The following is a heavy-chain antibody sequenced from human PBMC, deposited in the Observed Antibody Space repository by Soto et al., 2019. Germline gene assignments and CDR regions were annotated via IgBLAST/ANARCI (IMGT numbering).Heavy chain of an antibody. Sequence: PGGSLRLSCAASGFTFSSYGMHWVRQAPGKGLEWVAVIWYDGSNKYYADSVKGRFTISRDNSKNTLYLQMNSLRAEDTAVYYCAMGYYDSSGYSSSFDYWGQGTLVTVSS. CDR1: GFTFSSYG. CDR3: AMGYYDSSGYSSSFDY. V-gene: IGHV3-33*01. D-gene: IGHD3-22*01. J-gene: IGHJ4*02. CDR2: IWYDGSNK.